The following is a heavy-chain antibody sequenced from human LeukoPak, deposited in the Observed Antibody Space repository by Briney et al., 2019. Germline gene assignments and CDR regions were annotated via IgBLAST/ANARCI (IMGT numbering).Heavy chain of an antibody. D-gene: IGHD3-22*01. J-gene: IGHJ1*01. Sequence: GASVKVSCKASGGTFSSYAISWVRQAPGQGLEWMGGINPNSGGTNYAQKFQGRVTMTRDTSIGTAYMELNRLRSDDTAVYYCARGSYDSSDFEYFHHWGQGTLVTVSS. CDR1: GGTFSSYA. CDR2: INPNSGGT. V-gene: IGHV1-2*02. CDR3: ARGSYDSSDFEYFHH.